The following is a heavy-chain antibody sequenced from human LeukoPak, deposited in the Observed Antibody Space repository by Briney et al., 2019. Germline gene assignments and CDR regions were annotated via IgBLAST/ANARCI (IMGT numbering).Heavy chain of an antibody. V-gene: IGHV3-23*01. CDR1: GFTFSSYW. J-gene: IGHJ4*02. D-gene: IGHD2-15*01. Sequence: GGSLRLSCAASGFTFSSYWMSWVRQAPGKGLEWVSAISGSGGSTYYADSVKGRFTISRDNSKNTLYPQMNSLRAEDTAVYYCAKAVGRYCSGGSCYMDWWGQGTLVTVSS. CDR2: ISGSGGST. CDR3: AKAVGRYCSGGSCYMDW.